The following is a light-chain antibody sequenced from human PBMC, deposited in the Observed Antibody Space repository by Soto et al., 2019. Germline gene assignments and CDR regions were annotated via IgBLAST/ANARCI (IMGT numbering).Light chain of an antibody. J-gene: IGKJ2*01. CDR2: DTS. CDR1: QSVDSF. Sequence: EIVLTQSPASPSLSPGERATLPCRASQSVDSFLAWYQQKPDRTPRLLIYDTSNRATGITARFSGSGSGTDFTLTIRRLETEDFAVYYCQVRTDWPPFKYTFGQGTKLEVK. V-gene: IGKV3-11*01. CDR3: QVRTDWPPFKYT.